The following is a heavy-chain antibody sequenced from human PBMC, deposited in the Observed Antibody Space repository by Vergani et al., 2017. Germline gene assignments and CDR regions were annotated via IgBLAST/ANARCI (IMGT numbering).Heavy chain of an antibody. CDR1: GFTFSSYG. V-gene: IGHV3-33*01. CDR2: IWYDGSNK. D-gene: IGHD2-2*01. Sequence: QVQLVESGGGVVQPGRSLRLSCAASGFTFSSYGMHWVRQAPGKGLEWVAVIWYDGSNKYYADSVKGRFTISRDNSKNTLYLQMNSLRAEDTAVYYCARAGAIXDIVVVPAARLFDYWGQGTLVTVSS. J-gene: IGHJ4*02. CDR3: ARAGAIXDIVVVPAARLFDY.